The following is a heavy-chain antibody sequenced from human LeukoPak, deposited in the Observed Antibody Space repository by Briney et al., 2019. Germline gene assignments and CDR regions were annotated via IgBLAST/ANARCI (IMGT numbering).Heavy chain of an antibody. V-gene: IGHV4-59*01. Sequence: SETLSLTCTVSGGSISSYYWSWIRQPPGKGLEWIGYIYYSGSTNYNPSLKSRVTISVDTSKNQFSLKLSSVTAADTAVYYCARDGSGGYIYDYWGQGTLVTVSS. CDR1: GGSISSYY. CDR2: IYYSGST. D-gene: IGHD1-26*01. J-gene: IGHJ4*02. CDR3: ARDGSGGYIYDY.